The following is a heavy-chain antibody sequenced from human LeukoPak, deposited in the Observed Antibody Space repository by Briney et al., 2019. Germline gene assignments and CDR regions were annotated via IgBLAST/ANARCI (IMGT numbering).Heavy chain of an antibody. CDR1: GYSFTRYW. Sequence: GESLKISCKGSGYSFTRYWIGWVRQMPGKGLEWMGIIYPGDSDTRYSPSFQGQVTISADKSISTAYRQWSSLKASDTAMYYWARHVGQQLEYYYYGMDVWGQGTTVTVSS. CDR2: IYPGDSDT. V-gene: IGHV5-51*01. D-gene: IGHD6-13*01. J-gene: IGHJ6*02. CDR3: ARHVGQQLEYYYYGMDV.